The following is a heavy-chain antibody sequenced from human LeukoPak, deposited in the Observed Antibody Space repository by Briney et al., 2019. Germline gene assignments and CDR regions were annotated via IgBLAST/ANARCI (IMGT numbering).Heavy chain of an antibody. CDR3: ARKRRGYDSEFDY. CDR2: NYWDDDK. J-gene: IGHJ4*02. Sequence: SGPTLVNPTQTLTLTCSVSGFSRSSSGIGVGWIRQPPGKALEWLRINYWDDDKYYNKSLKTRLSITKATPKNQVVLTMTNMDPVDKGTYHCARKRRGYDSEFDYWGQGTPVTVSS. V-gene: IGHV2-5*02. CDR1: GFSRSSSGIG. D-gene: IGHD2-2*01.